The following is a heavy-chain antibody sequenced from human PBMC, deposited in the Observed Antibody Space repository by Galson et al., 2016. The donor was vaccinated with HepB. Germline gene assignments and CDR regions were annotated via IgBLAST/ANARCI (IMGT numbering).Heavy chain of an antibody. CDR2: ISYDGSYK. D-gene: IGHD3-3*01. V-gene: IGHV3-30*18. J-gene: IGHJ4*02. CDR3: AKDAGVIWIGGYFDY. Sequence: SLRLSCAASGFRFSSYAMHWVRQAPGKGLEWVAVISYDGSYKYYADSVKGRFTISRDNSKNTLYLQMNSLRAEDTAVYYCAKDAGVIWIGGYFDYWGQGTLVTVAS. CDR1: GFRFSSYA.